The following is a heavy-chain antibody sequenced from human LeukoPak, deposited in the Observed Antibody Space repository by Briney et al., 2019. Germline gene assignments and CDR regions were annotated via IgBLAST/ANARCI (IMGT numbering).Heavy chain of an antibody. CDR2: IIPICGTA. Sequence: ASVKVSCKASGGTFSSYAISWVRQAPGQGLEWMGGIIPICGTANYAQKFQGRVTITADESTSTAYMELSSLRSEDTAVYYCARVRRDRSGGKILTGYYNPLGVFDYWGQGTLVTVSS. CDR1: GGTFSSYA. D-gene: IGHD3-9*01. CDR3: ARVRRDRSGGKILTGYYNPLGVFDY. J-gene: IGHJ4*02. V-gene: IGHV1-69*13.